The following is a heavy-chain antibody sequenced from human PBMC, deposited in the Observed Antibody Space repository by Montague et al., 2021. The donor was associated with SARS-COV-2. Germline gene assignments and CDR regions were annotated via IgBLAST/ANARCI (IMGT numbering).Heavy chain of an antibody. CDR3: ARILATVNAFDI. J-gene: IGHJ3*02. V-gene: IGHV2-70*11. Sequence: ALVKPRQTLTLTCTFSGFSLSTSGMCVSWIRQPPGKALEWLARIDWDDDKYYSTSLKTRLTISKDTSKNQVVLTMTNMDPVDTATYYCARILATVNAFDIWGQGTMVTVSS. CDR1: GFSLSTSGMC. CDR2: IDWDDDK. D-gene: IGHD4-17*01.